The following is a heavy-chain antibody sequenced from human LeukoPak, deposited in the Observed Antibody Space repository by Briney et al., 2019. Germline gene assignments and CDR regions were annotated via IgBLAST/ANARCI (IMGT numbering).Heavy chain of an antibody. CDR1: GFPFTLYN. CDR3: TRDLMDYDVSTGLHHYYMDV. D-gene: IGHD3-9*01. J-gene: IGHJ6*02. CDR2: ISSSTNTI. Sequence: GGSLRLSCEVSGFPFTLYNMNWVRQAPGKGLEWLSYISSSTNTIYYADSVKGRFTISRDNSKNTLYLQMNTLRVEDTAVYYCTRDLMDYDVSTGLHHYYMDVWGQGTTVTVSS. V-gene: IGHV3-48*01.